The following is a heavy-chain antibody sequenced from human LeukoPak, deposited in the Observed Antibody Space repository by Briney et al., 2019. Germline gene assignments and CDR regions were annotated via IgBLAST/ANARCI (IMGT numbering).Heavy chain of an antibody. CDR2: INQDGSEK. V-gene: IGHV3-7*01. J-gene: IGHJ1*01. CDR3: ARDWVF. Sequence: GGSLRLSCVDSGVTFSNYWMNWVRQAPGKGLEWVANINQDGSEKYYVDSVRGRFTISRDNAKKSLYLQMDSLRAQDTAVYYCARDWVFWGQGTLVIVSS. CDR1: GVTFSNYW. D-gene: IGHD2-8*01.